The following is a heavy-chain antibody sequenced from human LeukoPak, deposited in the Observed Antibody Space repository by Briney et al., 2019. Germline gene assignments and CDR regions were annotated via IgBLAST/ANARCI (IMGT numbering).Heavy chain of an antibody. D-gene: IGHD2/OR15-2a*01. V-gene: IGHV4-59*01. CDR3: ASFLVAEGAFDI. J-gene: IGHJ3*02. CDR2: IYYSGST. CDR1: GGSISSYY. Sequence: PSETLSLTCTVSGGSISSYYWSWIRQPPGKGLEWIGYIYYSGSTNYNPSLKSRVTISVDTSKNQFSLKLSSVTAADTAVYYCASFLVAEGAFDIWGQGTMVTVSS.